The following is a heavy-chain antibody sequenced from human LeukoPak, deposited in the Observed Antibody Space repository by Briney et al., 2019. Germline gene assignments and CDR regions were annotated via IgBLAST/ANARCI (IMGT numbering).Heavy chain of an antibody. CDR3: ARHGLSGVSLRINWFDP. V-gene: IGHV4-39*01. Sequence: SETLSLTCTVSGGSISSSSYYWGWIRQPPGKGLEWIGGISYSGSTYYNPSLKSRVTIYVDTSKNQFSLKLSSVTAADTAVYCCARHGLSGVSLRINWFDPWGRGTLVTVSS. J-gene: IGHJ5*02. CDR1: GGSISSSSYY. D-gene: IGHD1-26*01. CDR2: ISYSGST.